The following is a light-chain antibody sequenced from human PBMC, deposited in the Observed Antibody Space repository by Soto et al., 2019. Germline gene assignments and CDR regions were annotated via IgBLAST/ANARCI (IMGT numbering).Light chain of an antibody. Sequence: QPVLTQSPSASASLGASVKLTCTLSSGHSSYAIAWHQQQPEKGPRYLMKLNSGGSHSKGDGIPDRFSGSSSGAERYLTISSLQSEDEADYYCQTWGTGGAWVFGGGTKVTVL. J-gene: IGLJ3*02. CDR1: SGHSSYA. CDR3: QTWGTGGAWV. V-gene: IGLV4-69*01. CDR2: LNSGGSH.